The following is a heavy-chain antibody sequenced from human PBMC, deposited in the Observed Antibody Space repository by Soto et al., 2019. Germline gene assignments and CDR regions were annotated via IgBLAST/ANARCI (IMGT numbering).Heavy chain of an antibody. J-gene: IGHJ4*02. Sequence: ASVKVSCKASGGTFSSYAISWVRQAPGQGLEWMGGIIPIFGTANYAQKFQGRVTITADKSTSTAYMELSSLRSEDTAMYYCACPNYSRSSPIHYCGQGTLVPVSS. CDR3: ACPNYSRSSPIHY. D-gene: IGHD6-6*01. CDR1: GGTFSSYA. CDR2: IIPIFGTA. V-gene: IGHV1-69*06.